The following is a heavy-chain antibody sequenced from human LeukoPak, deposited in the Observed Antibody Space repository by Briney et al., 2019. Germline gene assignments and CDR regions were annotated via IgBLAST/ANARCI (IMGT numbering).Heavy chain of an antibody. V-gene: IGHV3-23*01. CDR3: AKDLTFGGWYWGYFQH. D-gene: IGHD6-19*01. CDR1: GFTFSSYA. Sequence: LAGGSLRLSCAASGFTFSSYAMSWVRQAPGKGLEWVSAISGSGGSTYYADSVKGRFTISRDNSKNTLYLQMDSLRAEDTAVYYCAKDLTFGGWYWGYFQHWGQGTLVTVSS. J-gene: IGHJ1*01. CDR2: ISGSGGST.